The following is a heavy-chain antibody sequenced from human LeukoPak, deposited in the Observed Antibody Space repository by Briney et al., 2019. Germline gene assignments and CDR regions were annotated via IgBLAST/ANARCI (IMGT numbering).Heavy chain of an antibody. V-gene: IGHV4-34*01. Sequence: SETLSLTCGVYGGSFSGYYWSWIRQPPGKGLEWIGEINPRGSTNYSPSLKSRVTLSADTSKNQFSLTLNSVTAADTAVYYCARRRLGYYFAYWGQGTLVTVSS. CDR2: INPRGST. J-gene: IGHJ4*02. CDR3: ARRRLGYYFAY. CDR1: GGSFSGYY. D-gene: IGHD5-24*01.